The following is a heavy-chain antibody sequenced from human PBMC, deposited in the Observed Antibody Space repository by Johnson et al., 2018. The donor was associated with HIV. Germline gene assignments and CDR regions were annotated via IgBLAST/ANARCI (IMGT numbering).Heavy chain of an antibody. D-gene: IGHD6-6*01. CDR1: GFTFRIYA. V-gene: IGHV3-23*04. CDR2: ISADGDST. Sequence: VQLVESGGGVVRPGGSLRVSCAASGFTFRIYAMTWVRQAPGKGLEWVSIISADGDSTYYADSVKGRFTITRDNSKNTLYLQMNSLTVEDEAVYYCARDGSQLADAFDIWGQGTMVTVSS. J-gene: IGHJ3*02. CDR3: ARDGSQLADAFDI.